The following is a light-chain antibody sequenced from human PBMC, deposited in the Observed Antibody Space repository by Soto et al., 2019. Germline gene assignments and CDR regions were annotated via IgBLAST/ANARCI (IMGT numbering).Light chain of an antibody. CDR3: TSYTITSPYV. J-gene: IGLJ1*01. Sequence: QSALTQPASMSGSPGQSITISCTGTSSDIGRYNFVSWYQHHPGKAPKLIIYEATKRPSGVSYRCSGSKSGNTASLTISGLQAEDEADYYCTSYTITSPYVFGTGTKLTVL. V-gene: IGLV2-14*01. CDR2: EAT. CDR1: SSDIGRYNF.